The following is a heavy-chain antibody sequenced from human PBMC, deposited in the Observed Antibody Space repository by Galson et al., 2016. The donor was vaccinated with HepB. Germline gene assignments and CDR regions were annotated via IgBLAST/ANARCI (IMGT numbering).Heavy chain of an antibody. V-gene: IGHV3-23*01. CDR1: GFTFSRYY. CDR3: AKGAAPRH. D-gene: IGHD6-6*01. CDR2: ISDAGGNT. J-gene: IGHJ4*02. Sequence: SLRLSCAASGFTFSRYYMSWVRQAPGKGLEWVSGISDAGGNTHYVDSVMGRFTISRDNSKSTLYLQMNSLRTEDTAVYYCAKGAAPRHWGQGTLVTVSS.